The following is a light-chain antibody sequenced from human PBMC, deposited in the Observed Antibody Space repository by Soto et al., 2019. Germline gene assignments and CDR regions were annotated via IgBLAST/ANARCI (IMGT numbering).Light chain of an antibody. CDR3: GTWDSSLSLYV. CDR1: SSNIGNNY. V-gene: IGLV1-51*01. J-gene: IGLJ1*01. Sequence: VLTQPPSVSAAPGQKVTISCSGSSSNIGNNYVSWYQQLPGTAPKLLIYDNNKRPSGIPDRFSGSKSGTSATLGITGLQTGDEADYYCGTWDSSLSLYVFGTGTKVTVL. CDR2: DNN.